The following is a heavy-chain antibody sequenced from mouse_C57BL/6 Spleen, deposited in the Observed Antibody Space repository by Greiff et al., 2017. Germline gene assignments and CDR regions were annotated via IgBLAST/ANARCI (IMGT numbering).Heavy chain of an antibody. D-gene: IGHD1-1*01. CDR3: ARSRYYGSSYLFDY. CDR2: IYPSDSET. Sequence: QVQLQQPGAELVRPGSSVKLSCKASGYTFTSYWMDWVKQRPGQGLEWIGNIYPSDSETHYNQKFKDKATLTVDKSSSTAYMQLSSLTSEDSAVYYGARSRYYGSSYLFDYWGQGTTLTVSS. V-gene: IGHV1-61*01. J-gene: IGHJ2*01. CDR1: GYTFTSYW.